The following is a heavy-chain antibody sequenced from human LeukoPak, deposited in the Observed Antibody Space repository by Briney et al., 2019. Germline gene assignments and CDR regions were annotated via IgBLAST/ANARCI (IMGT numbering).Heavy chain of an antibody. D-gene: IGHD2-2*01. Sequence: PSETLSLTCTVPGGSISSSSYYWGWIRQPPGKGLEWIGSIYYSGSTYYNPSLKSRVTISVDTSKNQFSLKLSSVTAADTAVYYCASPRYCSSTSCYFGYDYWGQGTLVTVSS. CDR1: GGSISSSSYY. V-gene: IGHV4-39*01. CDR2: IYYSGST. J-gene: IGHJ4*02. CDR3: ASPRYCSSTSCYFGYDY.